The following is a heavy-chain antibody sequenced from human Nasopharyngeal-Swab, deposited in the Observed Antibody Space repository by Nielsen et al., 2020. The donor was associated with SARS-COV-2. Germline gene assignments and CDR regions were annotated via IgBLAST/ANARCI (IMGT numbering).Heavy chain of an antibody. CDR3: ARGGRITMVRGAPPDV. Sequence: WVRQAPGQRLEWMGWINAGNGNTKYSQKFQGRVTITRDTSASTAYMELSSLRSEDTAVYYCARGGRITMVRGAPPDVWGKGITVTVSS. V-gene: IGHV1-3*01. D-gene: IGHD3-10*01. J-gene: IGHJ6*04. CDR2: INAGNGNT.